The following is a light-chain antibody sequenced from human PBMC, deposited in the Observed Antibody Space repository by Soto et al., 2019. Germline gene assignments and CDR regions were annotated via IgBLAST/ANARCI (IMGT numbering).Light chain of an antibody. CDR1: KLGDKY. CDR2: QDS. CDR3: QAWDSSIAVV. Sequence: SYELTQPPSVSVSPGQTASITCSGDKLGDKYACWYQQKPGQSPLLVIYQDSKRPSGIPERFFGSNSGNTATLTISGTQAMDEADYYCQAWDSSIAVVFCGGTKLTV. J-gene: IGLJ2*01. V-gene: IGLV3-1*01.